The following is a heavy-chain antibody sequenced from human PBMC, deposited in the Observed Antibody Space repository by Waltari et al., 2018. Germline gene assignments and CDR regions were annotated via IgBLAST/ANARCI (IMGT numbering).Heavy chain of an antibody. D-gene: IGHD6-13*01. V-gene: IGHV4-39*07. CDR2: IYYSGST. CDR1: GCSIRSSSYY. J-gene: IGHJ4*02. Sequence: LQLQASRPGLVTPSETLSLTCTVSGCSIRSSSYYCGWLHRPPGKGLEWIGSIYYSGSTYYNPSLKSGVTISVDTSKNQFSLKLSSVTAADTAVYYCARDSSSIAAAGFGYWGQGTLVTVSS. CDR3: ARDSSSIAAAGFGY.